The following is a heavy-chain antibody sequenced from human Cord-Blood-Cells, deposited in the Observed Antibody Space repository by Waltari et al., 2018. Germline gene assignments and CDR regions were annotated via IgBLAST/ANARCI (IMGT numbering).Heavy chain of an antibody. Sequence: EVQLVETGGGLIQSGGSLRLSGAASGFTVSSNYMSWVRQAPGKGLEWVSVIYSGGSTYYADSVKGRFTISRDNSKNTLYLQMNSLRAEDTAVYYCARDEIWGAFDIWGQGTMVTVSS. CDR2: IYSGGST. V-gene: IGHV3-53*02. D-gene: IGHD7-27*01. J-gene: IGHJ3*02. CDR3: ARDEIWGAFDI. CDR1: GFTVSSNY.